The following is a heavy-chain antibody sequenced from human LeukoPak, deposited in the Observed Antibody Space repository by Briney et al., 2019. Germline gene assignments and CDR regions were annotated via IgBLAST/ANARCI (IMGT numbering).Heavy chain of an antibody. Sequence: PSQTLSLTCAVSGGSISSGGYSWSWIRQPPGKGLEWIGYIYYSGSTYYNPSLKSRVTISVDTSKNQFSLKLNSVTAADTAVYYCARDLYGYNSFDYWGQGTLVTVSS. CDR1: GGSISSGGYS. J-gene: IGHJ4*02. V-gene: IGHV4-31*11. CDR2: IYYSGST. D-gene: IGHD5-24*01. CDR3: ARDLYGYNSFDY.